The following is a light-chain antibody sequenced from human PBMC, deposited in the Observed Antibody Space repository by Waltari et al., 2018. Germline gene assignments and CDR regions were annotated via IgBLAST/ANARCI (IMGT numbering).Light chain of an antibody. Sequence: QSALTQPASVSGSPGQSITISCSGTDSDVGAYDFVSWYQQHPGKAPHLIIYEVSNRPSGFSNRFYGSKSGNTASLTISGLQAEDEADYYCSSYTTSSAPGVFGTGTRVTVL. J-gene: IGLJ1*01. CDR2: EVS. CDR1: DSDVGAYDF. CDR3: SSYTTSSAPGV. V-gene: IGLV2-14*01.